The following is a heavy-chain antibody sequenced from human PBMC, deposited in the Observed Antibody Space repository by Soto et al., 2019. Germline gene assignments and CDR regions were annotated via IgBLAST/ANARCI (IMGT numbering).Heavy chain of an antibody. CDR1: GYTFTSYG. V-gene: IGHV1-18*01. J-gene: IGHJ4*02. CDR2: ISAYNGNT. CDR3: ARQADYYDSSGYYFDY. D-gene: IGHD3-22*01. Sequence: ASVKVSCKASGYTFTSYGISWVRQAPGQGLEWMGWISAYNGNTNYAQKLQGRVTMTTDTSTSTAYMELRSLRSDDTAVYYCARQADYYDSSGYYFDYWGQGTLVTVSS.